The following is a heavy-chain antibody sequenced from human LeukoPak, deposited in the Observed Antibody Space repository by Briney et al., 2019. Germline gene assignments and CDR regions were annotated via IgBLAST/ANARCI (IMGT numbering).Heavy chain of an antibody. CDR2: IIPIFGTA. CDR1: GGTFGSYA. CDR3: ARGITGTTHNWFDP. D-gene: IGHD1-7*01. J-gene: IGHJ5*02. Sequence: SVKVSCKASGGTFGSYAISWVRQAPGRGLEWMGGIIPIFGTANYAQKFQGRVTITADESTSTAYMELSSLRSEDTAVYYCARGITGTTHNWFDPWGQGTLVTVSS. V-gene: IGHV1-69*13.